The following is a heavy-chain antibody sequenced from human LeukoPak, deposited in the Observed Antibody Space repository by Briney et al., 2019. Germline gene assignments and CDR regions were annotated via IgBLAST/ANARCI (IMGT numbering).Heavy chain of an antibody. V-gene: IGHV3-9*01. CDR1: GFTLGDYV. CDR2: ISLNSGSI. Sequence: PGGSLRLSCAASGFTLGDYVMHWVRQAPGKGVEWVSGISLNSGSIGYADSLKGGFAISRDNAKNSLYLKMNSLRAEDTALYYCETGWSGYYDAFDIWGQGTMVTVSS. J-gene: IGHJ3*02. CDR3: ETGWSGYYDAFDI. D-gene: IGHD3-3*01.